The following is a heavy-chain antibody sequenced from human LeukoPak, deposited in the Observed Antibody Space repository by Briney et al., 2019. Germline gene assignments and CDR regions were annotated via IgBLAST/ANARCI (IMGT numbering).Heavy chain of an antibody. CDR2: IRSKGNNYAT. Sequence: QSGGSLRLSCAASGFTFSDSGMHWVRQPSGKGLEWVGRIRSKGNNYATAYGASVKGRFTISRDDSKRTTYLQMNSLKTEDTAVYYCATSSWNYVRRWFDPWGQGTLVTVSS. CDR3: ATSSWNYVRRWFDP. J-gene: IGHJ5*02. V-gene: IGHV3-73*01. CDR1: GFTFSDSG. D-gene: IGHD1-7*01.